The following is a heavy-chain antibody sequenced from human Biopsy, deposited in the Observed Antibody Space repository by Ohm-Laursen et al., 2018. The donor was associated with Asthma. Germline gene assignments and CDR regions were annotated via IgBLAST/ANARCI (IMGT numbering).Heavy chain of an antibody. Sequence: SLSLSCTASGFSFSDYYMTWMRQAPGKGLEWVSSISSSGSTTYPAESVKGRFTISRDNAQKSLFLQMGSLRAEDTAIYYCARVFESSDRGPFYFFALDVWGQGTTVAVS. CDR3: ARVFESSDRGPFYFFALDV. V-gene: IGHV3-11*01. D-gene: IGHD6-25*01. CDR1: GFSFSDYY. J-gene: IGHJ6*02. CDR2: ISSSGSTT.